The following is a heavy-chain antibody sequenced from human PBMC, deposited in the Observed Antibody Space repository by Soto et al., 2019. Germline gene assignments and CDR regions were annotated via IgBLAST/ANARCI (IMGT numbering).Heavy chain of an antibody. CDR2: ISGSGTST. D-gene: IGHD4-17*01. CDR1: GFTFSSYA. J-gene: IGHJ4*02. CDR3: AKDVSYGDPFVD. V-gene: IGHV3-23*01. Sequence: EVQLLESGGALVQPGGSLRVSCAASGFTFSSYAMNWFRQAPGKGLEWVSAISGSGTSTYYADSVEGRFVISRDNSKNTLDLQMTILRAEDTAVYYCAKDVSYGDPFVDWGQGTLVTVSS.